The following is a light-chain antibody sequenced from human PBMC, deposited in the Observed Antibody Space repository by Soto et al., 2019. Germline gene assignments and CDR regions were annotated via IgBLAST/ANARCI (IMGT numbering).Light chain of an antibody. J-gene: IGLJ1*01. CDR2: EVS. Sequence: QSALTQPASVSGSPGQSVTISCTGPRSDIGDSNFISWYQHHPGKAPRLMIYEVSNRPSGVSDRFSGSKSGNTASLTISGLLAEDEADYYCSSYTSISTYVFGTGTKVTVL. CDR1: RSDIGDSNF. CDR3: SSYTSISTYV. V-gene: IGLV2-14*01.